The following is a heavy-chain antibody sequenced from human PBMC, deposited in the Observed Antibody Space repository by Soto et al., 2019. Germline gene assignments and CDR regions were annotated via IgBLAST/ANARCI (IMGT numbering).Heavy chain of an antibody. Sequence: PSETLSLTCTVSGGPISNYQWSWIRQPPGKGLEWIGYIYNSGSTNYNPSLKSRVTISLDTSKNQFSLKLSSVTAADTAVYYCVRDSYSNYSPFFDYWGQGTLVTVSS. CDR1: GGPISNYQ. D-gene: IGHD4-4*01. CDR2: IYNSGST. V-gene: IGHV4-4*08. J-gene: IGHJ4*02. CDR3: VRDSYSNYSPFFDY.